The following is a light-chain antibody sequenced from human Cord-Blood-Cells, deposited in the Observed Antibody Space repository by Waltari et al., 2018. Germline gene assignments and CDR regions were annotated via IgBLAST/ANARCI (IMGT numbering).Light chain of an antibody. CDR3: CSYAGSSTGV. CDR2: EVS. J-gene: IGLJ3*02. Sequence: QSALTQPASVSGSPGQSITIPCTGTSSDVGSYHLVSWYQQHTGKAPKLMIYEVSKRPSGVSNRFSCSKSGNTASLTISGLQAEDEAEYYCCSYAGSSTGVFGGGTKLTVL. V-gene: IGLV2-23*02. CDR1: SSDVGSYHL.